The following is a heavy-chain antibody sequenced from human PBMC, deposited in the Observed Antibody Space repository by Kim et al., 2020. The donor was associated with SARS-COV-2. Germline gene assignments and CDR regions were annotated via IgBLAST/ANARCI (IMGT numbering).Heavy chain of an antibody. Sequence: GGSLRLSCAASGFTFSDYYMSWIRQAPGKGLEWVSYISSSSSYTNYADSVKGRFTISRDNAKNSLYLQMNSLRAEDTAVYYCARDRDEMGGRVAFDIWGQGTMVTVSS. J-gene: IGHJ3*02. CDR3: ARDRDEMGGRVAFDI. V-gene: IGHV3-11*06. D-gene: IGHD3-16*01. CDR1: GFTFSDYY. CDR2: ISSSSSYT.